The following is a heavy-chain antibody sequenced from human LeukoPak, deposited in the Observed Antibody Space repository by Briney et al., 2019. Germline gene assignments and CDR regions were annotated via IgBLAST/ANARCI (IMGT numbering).Heavy chain of an antibody. D-gene: IGHD5-24*01. Sequence: TPSETLSLTCAVYGGSFSGYYWSWIRQPPGKGLEWIGEINHSGSTNYNPSLKSRVTISVDTSKNQFSLKLSSVTAADTAVYYCARDNRDAHYYMDVWGKGTTVTVSS. V-gene: IGHV4-34*01. CDR3: ARDNRDAHYYMDV. CDR1: GGSFSGYY. CDR2: INHSGST. J-gene: IGHJ6*03.